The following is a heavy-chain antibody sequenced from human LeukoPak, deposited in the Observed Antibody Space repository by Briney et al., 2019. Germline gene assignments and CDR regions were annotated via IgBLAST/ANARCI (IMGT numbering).Heavy chain of an antibody. Sequence: GGSLRLSCVASGFNFGNFAVTWVRQAPGKGLEWVSGMIGSGDTYYADSVKGRFTMSRDNSRTTLYLQMNSLRFEDTAIYYCAKDMHYNDGRWEFDPWGQGTLDTVSS. D-gene: IGHD5-24*01. V-gene: IGHV3-23*01. CDR1: GFNFGNFA. CDR3: AKDMHYNDGRWEFDP. CDR2: MIGSGDT. J-gene: IGHJ5*02.